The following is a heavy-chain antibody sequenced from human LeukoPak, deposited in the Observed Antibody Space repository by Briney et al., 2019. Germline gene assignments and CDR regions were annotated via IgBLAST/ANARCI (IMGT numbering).Heavy chain of an antibody. Sequence: SGGSLRLSCAASGFTFSTYSMHWVRQAPGKGLEWVSFISSSSTFTSYADSVKGRFTISRDNAKSSLFLQMNSLRVEDTAVYYCVREYCSGGSCSDAFDTWGQGTMVTVSS. J-gene: IGHJ3*02. CDR3: VREYCSGGSCSDAFDT. CDR1: GFTFSTYS. CDR2: ISSSSTFT. D-gene: IGHD2-15*01. V-gene: IGHV3-21*01.